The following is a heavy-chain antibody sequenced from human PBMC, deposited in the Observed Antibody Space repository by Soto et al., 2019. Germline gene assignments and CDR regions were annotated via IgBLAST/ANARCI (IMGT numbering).Heavy chain of an antibody. CDR2: IKQDGNEK. J-gene: IGHJ4*02. CDR3: ARAGPNSVRSDY. D-gene: IGHD4-17*01. V-gene: IGHV3-7*05. Sequence: GGSLRLSCADSGFTFSSYWMSWVRQAPGKGLEWVANIKQDGNEKYYVDSVKGRFTISRDNAKNSLYLQMNSLRAADTAVYYCARAGPNSVRSDYWGQGTLVTVSS. CDR1: GFTFSSYW.